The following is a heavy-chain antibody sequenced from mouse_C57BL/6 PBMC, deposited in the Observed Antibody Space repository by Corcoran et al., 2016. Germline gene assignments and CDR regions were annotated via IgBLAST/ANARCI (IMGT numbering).Heavy chain of an antibody. J-gene: IGHJ2*01. CDR1: GYTFTTYG. CDR2: INTYSGVP. D-gene: IGHD2-1*01. CDR3: ARRGNYGVDY. V-gene: IGHV9-3*01. Sequence: QIQLVQSGPELKKPGETVKISCKASGYTFTTYGMSWVKQAPGKGLKWMGWINTYSGVPTYADDFKGRFAFSLETSASTAYLQINNLKNEDTATYFCARRGNYGVDYWGQGTTLTVSS.